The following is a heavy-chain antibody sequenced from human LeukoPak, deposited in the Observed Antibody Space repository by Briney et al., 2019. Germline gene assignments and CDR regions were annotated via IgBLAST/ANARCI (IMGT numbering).Heavy chain of an antibody. Sequence: ASVKVSSKASGYTFTGYYMHWVRQAPGQGLEWMGWINPNSGGTNYAQKFQGRVTMTRDTSISTAYMELSRLRSDDTAVYYCARLHYDFWSGSTPSYYFDYWGQGTLVTVSS. CDR1: GYTFTGYY. CDR3: ARLHYDFWSGSTPSYYFDY. CDR2: INPNSGGT. D-gene: IGHD3-3*01. J-gene: IGHJ4*02. V-gene: IGHV1-2*02.